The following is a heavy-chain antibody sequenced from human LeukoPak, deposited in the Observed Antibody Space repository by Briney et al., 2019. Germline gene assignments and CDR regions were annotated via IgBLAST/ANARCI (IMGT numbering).Heavy chain of an antibody. CDR1: GYTFTSYD. V-gene: IGHV1-8*03. CDR2: MNPNSGNT. J-gene: IGHJ4*02. Sequence: ASVKVSCKASGYTFTSYDINWVRQATGQGLEWMGWMNPNSGNTGYAQKFQGRVTITRNTSISTAYMELSSLRSEDTAVYYCASISGYCSSTSCYDPRFDYWGQGTLVTVSS. D-gene: IGHD2-2*01. CDR3: ASISGYCSSTSCYDPRFDY.